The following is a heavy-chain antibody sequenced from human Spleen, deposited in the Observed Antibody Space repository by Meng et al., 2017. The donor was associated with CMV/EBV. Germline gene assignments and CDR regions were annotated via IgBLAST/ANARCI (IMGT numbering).Heavy chain of an antibody. D-gene: IGHD1-26*01. Sequence: GGSLRLSCAASGFKFSGYYMTWIRQAPGKGLESVANIDPNALTVNYADSVQGRFTISRDNSKNTLYLQMDSLRPEDTAVYYCARDFSAVHNYFDSWGQGTLVTVSS. CDR1: GFKFSGYY. J-gene: IGHJ5*01. V-gene: IGHV3-11*04. CDR2: IDPNALTV. CDR3: ARDFSAVHNYFDS.